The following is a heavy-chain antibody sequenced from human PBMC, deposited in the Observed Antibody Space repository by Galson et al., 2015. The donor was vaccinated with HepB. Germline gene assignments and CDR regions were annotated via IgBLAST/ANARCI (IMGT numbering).Heavy chain of an antibody. J-gene: IGHJ5*02. CDR3: ARAVPTVYQGARFDP. Sequence: ETLSLTCTVSGASINTYYWSWIRQSPGKGLEWIGYIYHSGSTYYNPSLESRVTISIDTSRNQFSLKLSSVTAADTAVYYCARAVPTVYQGARFDPWGRGTLVTV. V-gene: IGHV4-59*01. D-gene: IGHD2-2*01. CDR2: IYHSGST. CDR1: GASINTYY.